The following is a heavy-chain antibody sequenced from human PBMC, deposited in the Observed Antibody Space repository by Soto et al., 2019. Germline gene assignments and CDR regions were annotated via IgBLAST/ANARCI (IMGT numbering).Heavy chain of an antibody. CDR1: GYTFTGYT. CDR3: ARDRGSGSYYYYGVDV. D-gene: IGHD3-10*01. V-gene: IGHV1-18*04. CDR2: ISGYNGNT. Sequence: QVQLVQSGAEVKKPGASVKVSYKASGYTFTGYTINWVRQAPGQGLEWMGWISGYNGNTNYAQKLQDRVTLTTDTSTSTAYMELRSLRSDDTAVYYCARDRGSGSYYYYGVDVWGQGTTVTVSS. J-gene: IGHJ6*02.